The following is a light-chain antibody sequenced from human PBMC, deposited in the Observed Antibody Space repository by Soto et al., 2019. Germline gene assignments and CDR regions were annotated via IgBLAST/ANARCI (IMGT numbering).Light chain of an antibody. CDR1: QSVSTNN. J-gene: IGKJ1*01. CDR2: GAS. V-gene: IGKV3-20*01. Sequence: EIVLTQSPGTLSLSPGERATLACRSSQSVSTNNLAWYQQRPGQAPRLLIYGASSRATGIPDRFSGSGSGTEFTLTISRLEPEDFAVYYCQQYGSSSWTFGQGTKVDIK. CDR3: QQYGSSSWT.